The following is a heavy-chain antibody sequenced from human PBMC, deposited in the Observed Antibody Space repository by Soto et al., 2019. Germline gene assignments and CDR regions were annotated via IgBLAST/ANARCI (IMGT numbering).Heavy chain of an antibody. Sequence: PWESLKISCPGTGYSFTSYWIGWVRQMPVKALEWMGIIYPGDSETRYSPSFQGQVTISVDKSITTAYLQWTSLQASDTAVYYCARGYCTTTICDPWFDPWGQGTLVTASS. CDR1: GYSFTSYW. D-gene: IGHD2-2*01. V-gene: IGHV5-51*01. J-gene: IGHJ5*02. CDR2: IYPGDSET. CDR3: ARGYCTTTICDPWFDP.